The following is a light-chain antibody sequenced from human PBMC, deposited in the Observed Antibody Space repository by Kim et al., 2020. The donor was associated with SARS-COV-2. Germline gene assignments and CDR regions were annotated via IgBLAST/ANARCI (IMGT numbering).Light chain of an antibody. CDR3: QQYGRT. CDR1: QTVTSND. V-gene: IGKV3-20*01. Sequence: LALSAGERANLSCRASQTVTSNDLAWYQQKPGQAPRLLIYGASSRATGIPDRFSGSGSGTDFTRTISRLEPEDVAVYYCQQYGRTFGQGTKVDIK. J-gene: IGKJ1*01. CDR2: GAS.